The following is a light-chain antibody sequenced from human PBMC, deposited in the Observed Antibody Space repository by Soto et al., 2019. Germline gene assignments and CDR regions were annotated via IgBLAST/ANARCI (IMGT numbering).Light chain of an antibody. CDR3: QQINDYPLT. Sequence: DIQLTQSPSFLSASVGDRITITCRASQDIRANLAWYQQKPGKAPKVLISAASSLQGRVPSRFSGSGSGTEFTLTISCLQPEDFATYYCQQINDYPLTFGGGTKVEIK. V-gene: IGKV1-9*01. CDR2: AAS. J-gene: IGKJ4*01. CDR1: QDIRAN.